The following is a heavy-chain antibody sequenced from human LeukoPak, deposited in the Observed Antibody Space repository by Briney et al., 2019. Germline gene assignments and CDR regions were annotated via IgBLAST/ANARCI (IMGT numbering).Heavy chain of an antibody. V-gene: IGHV4-30-4*01. CDR2: IYYSGST. D-gene: IGHD3-10*01. CDR3: ARDPTSYYGSGSPRYFDL. CDR1: GGSISSYY. J-gene: IGHJ2*01. Sequence: PSETLSLTCTVSGGSISSYYWSWIRQPPGKGLEWIGYIYYSGSTYYNPSLKSRVTISVDTSKNQFSLKLSSVTAADTAVYYCARDPTSYYGSGSPRYFDLWGRGTLVTVSS.